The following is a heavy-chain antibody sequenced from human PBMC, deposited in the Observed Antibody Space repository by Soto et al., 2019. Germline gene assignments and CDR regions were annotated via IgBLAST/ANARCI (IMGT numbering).Heavy chain of an antibody. CDR1: GGSISSGVYY. V-gene: IGHV4-61*08. CDR3: ASMIGDPVLSFDS. J-gene: IGHJ5*01. CDR2: IFYSGST. D-gene: IGHD3-10*02. Sequence: SETLSLTCTVSGGSISSGVYYWSWIRQPPGKGLEWIGFIFYSGSTSYNPSLKSRVTISIDTSEYQFSLKLNSVTAADTAVYYCASMIGDPVLSFDSWGQGTLVTVSS.